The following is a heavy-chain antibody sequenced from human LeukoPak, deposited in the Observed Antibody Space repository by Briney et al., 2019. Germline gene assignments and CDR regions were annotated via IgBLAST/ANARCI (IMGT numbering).Heavy chain of an antibody. CDR3: ARKENVYYYFDY. CDR2: IYHSGTT. Sequence: SDTLSLTCAVSGYSITSSSWWGWIRQPPGKGLEWIGYIYHSGTTYHNPSLQSRVTMSVDTSKNQFSLKLSSVTAVDTAVYYCARKENVYYYFDYWGQGTLVTVSS. V-gene: IGHV4-28*01. CDR1: GYSITSSSW. J-gene: IGHJ4*02. D-gene: IGHD3-10*01.